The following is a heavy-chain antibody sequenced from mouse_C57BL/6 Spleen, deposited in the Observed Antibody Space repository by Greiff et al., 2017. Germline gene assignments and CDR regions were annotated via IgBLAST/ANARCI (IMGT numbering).Heavy chain of an antibody. CDR3: ALYYYGSSYDAMDY. J-gene: IGHJ4*01. CDR1: GYTFTSYW. CDR2: IDPSDRYT. D-gene: IGHD1-1*01. V-gene: IGHV1-69*01. Sequence: QVQLQQSGAELVMPGASVKLSCKASGYTFTSYWMHWVKQRPGQGLEWIGEIDPSDRYTNYNQKFKGKSTLTVDKSSSTAYMQLSSLTSEDSAVYYCALYYYGSSYDAMDYWGQGTSVTVSS.